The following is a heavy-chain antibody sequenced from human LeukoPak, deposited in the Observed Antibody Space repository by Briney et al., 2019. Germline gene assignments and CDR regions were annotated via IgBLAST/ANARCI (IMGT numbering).Heavy chain of an antibody. CDR1: GGSISSYY. V-gene: IGHV4-59*01. Sequence: KPSETLSLTCTVSGGSISSYYWTWIRQPPGKGLEWIGYIYYIWSTNYKPSLRSRVTMSVDTSKNQFSLKLSSVTAADTAVYYCARGVRGYSGHQDVWGQGTLVTVS. J-gene: IGHJ4*02. CDR3: ARGVRGYSGHQDV. D-gene: IGHD5-12*01. CDR2: IYYIWST.